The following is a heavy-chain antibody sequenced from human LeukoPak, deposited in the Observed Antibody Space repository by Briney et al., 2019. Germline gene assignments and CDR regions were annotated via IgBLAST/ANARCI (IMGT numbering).Heavy chain of an antibody. CDR3: AREGNGDYSFDY. CDR2: INPSGGST. J-gene: IGHJ4*02. D-gene: IGHD4-17*01. V-gene: IGHV1-46*01. CDR1: GYTFTNYY. Sequence: ASVKVSCKASGYTFTNYYIHWVRQAPGQGLEWMGIINPSGGSTSYPQKFQGRVTMTRDMSTSTVYMELSSLRSEDTAVYYCAREGNGDYSFDYWGQGTLVTVSS.